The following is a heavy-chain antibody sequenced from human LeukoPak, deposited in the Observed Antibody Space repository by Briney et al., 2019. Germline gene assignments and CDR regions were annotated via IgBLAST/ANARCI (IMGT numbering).Heavy chain of an antibody. Sequence: GGSLRLSCAASGFTSSSYGMHWVRQAPGKGLEWVAVISYDGSNKYYADSVKGRFTISRDNSKNTLYLQMNSLRAEDTAVYYCAKDRGYSYGYYFDYWGQGTLVTVSS. V-gene: IGHV3-30*18. D-gene: IGHD5-18*01. CDR1: GFTSSSYG. CDR2: ISYDGSNK. CDR3: AKDRGYSYGYYFDY. J-gene: IGHJ4*02.